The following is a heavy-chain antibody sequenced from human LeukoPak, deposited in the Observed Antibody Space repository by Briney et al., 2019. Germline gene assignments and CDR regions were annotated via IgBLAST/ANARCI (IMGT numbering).Heavy chain of an antibody. J-gene: IGHJ5*02. CDR3: AKLRYLDWSRTANWFDP. V-gene: IGHV3-23*01. CDR2: ISGSGGST. D-gene: IGHD3-9*01. Sequence: PGGSLRLSCAASGFTFSSYAMSWVRQAPGKGLEWVSAISGSGGSTYYADSVKGRFTISRDNSKNTLYLQMDSLRAEDTAVYYCAKLRYLDWSRTANWFDPWGQGTLVTVSS. CDR1: GFTFSSYA.